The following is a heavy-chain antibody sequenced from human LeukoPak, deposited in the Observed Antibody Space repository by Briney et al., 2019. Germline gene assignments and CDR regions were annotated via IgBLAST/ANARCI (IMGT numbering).Heavy chain of an antibody. CDR1: GYSFTSYW. J-gene: IGHJ4*02. CDR2: IYPGDSDT. CDR3: ARAPAYYCSGGSCYYFDY. D-gene: IGHD2-15*01. V-gene: IGHV5-51*01. Sequence: GESLKISCKGSGYSFTSYWIGWVRQMPGKGLEWMGIIYPGDSDTRYSPSFQGQVTISADKSISTAYLRWSSLKASDTAMYYCARAPAYYCSGGSCYYFDYWGQGTLVTVSS.